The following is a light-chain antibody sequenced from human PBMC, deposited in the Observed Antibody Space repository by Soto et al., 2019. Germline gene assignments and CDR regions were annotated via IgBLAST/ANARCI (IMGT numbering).Light chain of an antibody. J-gene: IGKJ1*01. CDR3: SPRSNLPWT. CDR1: QRVSTY. Sequence: EIVLTQSPAALSLYPGERDPLSCRASQRVSTYLAWYPQNPGQAPRLLSYDAANSATGIPARVSGSGSGTGFNFTIRSLEAEDFAVYYCSPRSNLPWTFGQGNKVEIK. CDR2: DAA. V-gene: IGKV3-11*01.